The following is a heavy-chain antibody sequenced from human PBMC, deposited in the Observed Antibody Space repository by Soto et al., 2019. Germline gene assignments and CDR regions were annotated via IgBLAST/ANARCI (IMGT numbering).Heavy chain of an antibody. Sequence: SETLSLXCAVYGGSFSGYYCSWIRQPPGMGLEWIGEINHFGITNYNPSLKSRLTMSVDTSKNQFSLKLSSATAADTAVYYCAIEHVTIFGVGRNPWFDPWGQGNLVTVSS. CDR1: GGSFSGYY. CDR3: AIEHVTIFGVGRNPWFDP. V-gene: IGHV4-34*01. J-gene: IGHJ5*02. D-gene: IGHD3-3*01. CDR2: INHFGIT.